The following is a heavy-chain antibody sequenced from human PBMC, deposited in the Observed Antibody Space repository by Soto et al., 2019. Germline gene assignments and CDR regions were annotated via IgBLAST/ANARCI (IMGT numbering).Heavy chain of an antibody. V-gene: IGHV1-8*01. J-gene: IGHJ5*02. CDR2: MNPGSGDT. CDR1: GYTFTNND. Sequence: ASVKVSCKASGYTFTNNDVTWVRQATGQGLEWMGWMNPGSGDTGYAQKFQGRVTMTRNISIATAYMELSSPRSEDTAIYYCARMASFGSLNWFDPWGQGTLVTVSS. CDR3: ARMASFGSLNWFDP. D-gene: IGHD5-18*01.